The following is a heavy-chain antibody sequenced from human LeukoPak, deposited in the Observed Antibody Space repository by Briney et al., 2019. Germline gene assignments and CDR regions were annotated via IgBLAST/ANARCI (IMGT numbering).Heavy chain of an antibody. J-gene: IGHJ4*02. D-gene: IGHD6-19*01. V-gene: IGHV1-69*05. Sequence: GSSVKVSCKASGGTFNNYAFSWVRQAPGQGLEWMGGIIPIFDTTNYAQRFRGRITISTDESTSTVYMELSGLRSEDTAVYYCARDRDSSGWYGNFDYWGQGTLVTVSS. CDR2: IIPIFDTT. CDR3: ARDRDSSGWYGNFDY. CDR1: GGTFNNYA.